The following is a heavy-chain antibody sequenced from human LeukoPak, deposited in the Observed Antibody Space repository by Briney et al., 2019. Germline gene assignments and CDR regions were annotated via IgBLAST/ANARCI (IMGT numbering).Heavy chain of an antibody. CDR1: GGSISSGGYY. D-gene: IGHD6-13*01. CDR3: AREAAAGTEVDY. CDR2: IYHSGST. V-gene: IGHV4-30-2*01. Sequence: SETLSLTCTVSGGSISSGGYYWSWIRQPPGKGLEWIGYIYHSGSTYYNPSLKSRVTISVDRSKNQFSLKLSSVTAADTAVYYCAREAAAGTEVDYWGQGTLVTVSS. J-gene: IGHJ4*02.